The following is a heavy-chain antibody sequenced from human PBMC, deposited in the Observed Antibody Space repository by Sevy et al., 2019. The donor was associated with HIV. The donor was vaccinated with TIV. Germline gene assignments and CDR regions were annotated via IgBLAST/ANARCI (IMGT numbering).Heavy chain of an antibody. CDR3: AKSTASYSGVYDY. CDR1: GFTFSSYA. J-gene: IGHJ4*02. D-gene: IGHD4-17*01. Sequence: GGSLRLSCAASGFTFSSYAMSWVRQTPGKGLEWVSTISGSGVGTNYAYSVKGRFTISRDNSKNTLYLQMNSLRAEDSAVYYCAKSTASYSGVYDYWGQGTLVNVSS. V-gene: IGHV3-23*01. CDR2: ISGSGVGT.